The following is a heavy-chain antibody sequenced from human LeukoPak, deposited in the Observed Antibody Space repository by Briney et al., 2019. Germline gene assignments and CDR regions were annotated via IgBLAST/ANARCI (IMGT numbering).Heavy chain of an antibody. D-gene: IGHD4-11*01. Sequence: ASVKVSCKASGYIFSGYYMHWVRQAPGQGLEWMGIINPSGGSTSYAQKFQGRVTMTRDMSTSTVYMELSSLRSEDTAVYYCARDCMTTVTTVYNWFDPWGQGTLVTVSS. CDR3: ARDCMTTVTTVYNWFDP. V-gene: IGHV1-46*01. CDR1: GYIFSGYY. CDR2: INPSGGST. J-gene: IGHJ5*02.